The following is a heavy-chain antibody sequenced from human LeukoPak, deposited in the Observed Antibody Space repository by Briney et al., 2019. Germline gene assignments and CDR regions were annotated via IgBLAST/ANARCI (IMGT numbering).Heavy chain of an antibody. J-gene: IGHJ4*02. Sequence: SESLSLTCTVSGGSLNSYSFYWGWLRHPPGKGLDWIGYMWYRADSYYNPSVKSRVTVSVYTSKNQFSLKLRSVTGADTAVYDGARGSPESAYFDYWGRGTLVTVLS. CDR3: ARGSPESAYFDY. CDR1: GGSLNSYSFY. V-gene: IGHV4-39*01. CDR2: MWYRADS. D-gene: IGHD6-13*01.